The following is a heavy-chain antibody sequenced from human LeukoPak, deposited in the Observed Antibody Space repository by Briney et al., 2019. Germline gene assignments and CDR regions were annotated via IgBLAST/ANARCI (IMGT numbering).Heavy chain of an antibody. CDR2: FDPEDGET. Sequence: GASVKVSCKVSGYTLTELSMHWVRQAPGKGLEWMGGFDPEDGETIYAQKFQGRVTMTEDISTDTAYMELSSLRSEDTAVYYCATRGRDIVGVQIDYWGQGTLVTVSS. CDR3: ATRGRDIVGVQIDY. V-gene: IGHV1-24*01. D-gene: IGHD1-26*01. J-gene: IGHJ4*02. CDR1: GYTLTELS.